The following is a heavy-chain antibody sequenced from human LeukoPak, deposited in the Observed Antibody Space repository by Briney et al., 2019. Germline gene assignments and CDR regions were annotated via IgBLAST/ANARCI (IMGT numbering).Heavy chain of an antibody. J-gene: IGHJ4*02. CDR2: ISYDGSNK. Sequence: QPGRSLRLSCAASGFTFSSYAMHWVRQAPGKGLEWVAVISYDGSNKYYADSVKGRFTISRDNSKNTLYLQMNSLRAEDTAVYYCAKDLRSSSLEDYWGQGTLVTVSS. CDR3: AKDLRSSSLEDY. V-gene: IGHV3-30*04. CDR1: GFTFSSYA. D-gene: IGHD6-6*01.